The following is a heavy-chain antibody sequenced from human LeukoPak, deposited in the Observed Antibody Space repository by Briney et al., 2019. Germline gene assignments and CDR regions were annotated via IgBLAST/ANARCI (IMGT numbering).Heavy chain of an antibody. CDR2: ISAYNGNT. CDR3: AGPPVRDTRDYYYYYYMDV. D-gene: IGHD3-16*02. J-gene: IGHJ6*03. Sequence: ASVKVSCKASGYTFTSYGISWVRQAPGQGLGWMGWISAYNGNTNYAQKLQGRVTMTTDTSTSTAYMELRSLRSEDTAVYYCAGPPVRDTRDYYYYYYMDVWGKGTTVTVSS. V-gene: IGHV1-18*01. CDR1: GYTFTSYG.